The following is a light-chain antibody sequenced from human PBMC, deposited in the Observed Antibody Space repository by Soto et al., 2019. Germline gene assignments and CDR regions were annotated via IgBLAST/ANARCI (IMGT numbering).Light chain of an antibody. J-gene: IGKJ5*01. CDR2: DAS. Sequence: EIVLIQSPATLSLSPGERATLSCRASQSVSSNLAWYQQNPGQAPRLLIFDASNRATGIPARFSGSGSGTEFTLTISSLQSEDFAVYYCQQYNNWPSPITFGQGTRLEIK. CDR1: QSVSSN. CDR3: QQYNNWPSPIT. V-gene: IGKV3D-15*01.